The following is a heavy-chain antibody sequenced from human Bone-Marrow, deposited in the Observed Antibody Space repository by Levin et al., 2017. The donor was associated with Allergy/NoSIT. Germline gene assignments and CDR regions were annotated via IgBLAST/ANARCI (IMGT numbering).Heavy chain of an antibody. CDR2: ISYDGSNK. Sequence: GGSLRLSCAASGFTFSSYGMHWVRQAPGKGLEWVAVISYDGSNKYYADSVKGRFTISRDNSKNTLYLQMNSLRAEDTAVYYCAKGVWQQLVRGLFDYWGQGTLVTVSS. V-gene: IGHV3-30*18. CDR3: AKGVWQQLVRGLFDY. CDR1: GFTFSSYG. D-gene: IGHD6-13*01. J-gene: IGHJ4*02.